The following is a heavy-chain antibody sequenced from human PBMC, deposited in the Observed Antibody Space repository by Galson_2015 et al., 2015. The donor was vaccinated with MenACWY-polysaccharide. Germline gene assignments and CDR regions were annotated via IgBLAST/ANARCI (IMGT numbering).Heavy chain of an antibody. J-gene: IGHJ4*02. D-gene: IGHD3-10*01. CDR2: IKSKVDGETI. Sequence: SLRLSCAASGFTFSSFWMSWVRQAPGKGLEWISRIKSKVDGETIEYAAAVKGRSTISRDDLEHTVYLQMNSLKIEDTAVYFCATGGLGLDYWGQGTLATVSS. CDR3: ATGGLGLDY. CDR1: GFTFSSFW. V-gene: IGHV3-15*01.